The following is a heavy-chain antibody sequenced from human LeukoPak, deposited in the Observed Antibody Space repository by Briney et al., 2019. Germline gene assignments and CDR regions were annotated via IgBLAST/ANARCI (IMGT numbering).Heavy chain of an antibody. J-gene: IGHJ3*02. V-gene: IGHV4-59*01. Sequence: SETLSLTCTVSGGSISSYYWSWIRQPPGKGLEWIGYIYYSGSTNYNPSLKSRVTISVDTSKNQFSLKLSSVTAADTAVYYCARGPNILRYFDWLKRDAFDIWGQGTMVTVSS. D-gene: IGHD3-9*01. CDR1: GGSISSYY. CDR3: ARGPNILRYFDWLKRDAFDI. CDR2: IYYSGST.